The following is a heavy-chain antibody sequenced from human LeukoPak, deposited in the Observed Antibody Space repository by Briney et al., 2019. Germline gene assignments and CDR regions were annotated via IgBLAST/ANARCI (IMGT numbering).Heavy chain of an antibody. CDR2: ISVGSATT. D-gene: IGHD3-16*01. V-gene: IGHV3-23*01. Sequence: GGSLRLSCAASGFTFTSYSMSWVRQAPGEGLEWVSFISVGSATTYFADSVKGRSTICRDNSKNPLYLQMNIMRADDTAVYFWGKEVDRGGSLFDYWGQGTLVTVS. CDR1: GFTFTSYS. CDR3: GKEVDRGGSLFDY. J-gene: IGHJ4*02.